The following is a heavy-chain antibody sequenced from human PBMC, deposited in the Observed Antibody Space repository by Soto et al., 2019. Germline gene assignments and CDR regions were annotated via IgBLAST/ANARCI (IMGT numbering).Heavy chain of an antibody. D-gene: IGHD5-18*01. J-gene: IGHJ6*02. V-gene: IGHV3-23*01. CDR3: AKDPGQLWSLYYYYGMDV. CDR1: GFTFSSYA. Sequence: PGGSLRLSCAASGFTFSSYAMSWVRQAPGKGLEWVSAISGSGGSTYYADSVKGRFTISRDNSKNTLYLQMNSLRAEDTAVYYCAKDPGQLWSLYYYYGMDVWGQGTTVTVSS. CDR2: ISGSGGST.